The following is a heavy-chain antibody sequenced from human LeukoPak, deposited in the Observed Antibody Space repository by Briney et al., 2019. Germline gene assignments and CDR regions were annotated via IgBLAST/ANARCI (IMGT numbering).Heavy chain of an antibody. CDR2: ISVSGNT. Sequence: GGSLRLSCAASGFTLSSYAMSWVRQGPGKGLEWVSAISVSGNTYHADSVKGRFTISRDSSKNTLYLQMSSLRAEDTAVYYCAELGITMIGGVWGKGTTVTISS. V-gene: IGHV3-23*01. D-gene: IGHD3-10*02. J-gene: IGHJ6*04. CDR3: AELGITMIGGV. CDR1: GFTLSSYA.